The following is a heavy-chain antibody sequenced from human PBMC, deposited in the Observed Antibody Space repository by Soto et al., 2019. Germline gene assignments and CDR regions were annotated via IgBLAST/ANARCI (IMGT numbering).Heavy chain of an antibody. CDR1: GFPFSSYG. J-gene: IGHJ6*02. Sequence: PGGSLRLSCAASGFPFSSYGMHWVRQAPGKGLEWVAVIWYDGSNKYYADSVKGRFTISRDNSKNTLYLQMNSLRAEDTAVYYCARSRLRYYYYGMDVWGQGTTVTVSS. CDR2: IWYDGSNK. V-gene: IGHV3-33*01. D-gene: IGHD5-12*01. CDR3: ARSRLRYYYYGMDV.